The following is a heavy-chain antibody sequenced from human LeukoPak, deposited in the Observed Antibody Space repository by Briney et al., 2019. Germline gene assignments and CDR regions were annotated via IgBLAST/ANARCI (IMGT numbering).Heavy chain of an antibody. V-gene: IGHV4-34*01. D-gene: IGHD2-21*02. CDR1: GGSFSGYY. CDR2: INHSGST. J-gene: IGHJ2*01. CDR3: ASPRYCGGDCYYFDL. Sequence: SETLSLTCAVYGGSFSGYYWSWIRQPPGKGLEWIGEINHSGSTYYNPSLKSRVTISVDTSKNQFSLKLSSVTAADTAVYYCASPRYCGGDCYYFDLWGRGTLVTVSS.